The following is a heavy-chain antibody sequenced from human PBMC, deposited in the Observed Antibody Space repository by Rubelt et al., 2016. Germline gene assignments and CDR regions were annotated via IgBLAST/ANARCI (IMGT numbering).Heavy chain of an antibody. CDR1: GFSFRDYS. CDR3: ARERSI. Sequence: ELQVVESGGGLVQPGRSLRLSCTASGFSFRDYSLAWFRQAPGKGLEWGSVIYAGGGTSYADSVKGRFTISRDNSKNTVYLQMNSLRAEDTAVYYCARERSIWGQGTLVTVSS. CDR2: IYAGGGT. V-gene: IGHV3-66*01. J-gene: IGHJ4*02.